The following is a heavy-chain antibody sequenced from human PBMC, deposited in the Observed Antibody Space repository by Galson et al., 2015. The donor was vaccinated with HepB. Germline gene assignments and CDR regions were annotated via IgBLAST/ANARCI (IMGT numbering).Heavy chain of an antibody. V-gene: IGHV3-7*01. Sequence: SLRLSCAASGFSFRSNWMSWVRQAPGKGLEWVANIRRDGSEKYYLDSVKGRFTISRDNARNLLYLQMNSLRGEDTAVYYCATDGTIARWGQGTLVTVSS. CDR1: GFSFRSNW. CDR2: IRRDGSEK. J-gene: IGHJ4*02. D-gene: IGHD1-14*01. CDR3: ATDGTIAR.